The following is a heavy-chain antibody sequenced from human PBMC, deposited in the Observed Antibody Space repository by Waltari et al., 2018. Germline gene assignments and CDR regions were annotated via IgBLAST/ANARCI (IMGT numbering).Heavy chain of an antibody. D-gene: IGHD7-27*01. CDR1: GYSLTALS. V-gene: IGHV1-24*01. CDR3: TTFNWGHDAFDL. Sequence: QVQLVQSGAEVKKPGASVKVSCKVSGYSLTALSMHWVRQAPGKGLEGMGGFDPKDAETIYAQNFQGRVAMTEDTSTDTAYIDLTSLTSEDTAIYYCTTFNWGHDAFDLWGQGTLVTVSS. J-gene: IGHJ3*01. CDR2: FDPKDAET.